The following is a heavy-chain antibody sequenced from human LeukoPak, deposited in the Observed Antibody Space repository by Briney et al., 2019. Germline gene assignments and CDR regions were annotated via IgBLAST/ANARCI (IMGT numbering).Heavy chain of an antibody. J-gene: IGHJ4*02. Sequence: GGSLRLSCAASGFTFSSYWMSWVRQAPGRGLEWVANMKQDGGEKYYVDSVKGRFTISRDNAKNSLYLQMNSLRAEDTAVYYCARDRYGDYSDYWGQGTLVTVSS. CDR3: ARDRYGDYSDY. CDR1: GFTFSSYW. V-gene: IGHV3-7*01. CDR2: MKQDGGEK. D-gene: IGHD4-17*01.